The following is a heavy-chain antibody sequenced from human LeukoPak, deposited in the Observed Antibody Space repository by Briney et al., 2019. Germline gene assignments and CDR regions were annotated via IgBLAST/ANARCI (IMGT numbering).Heavy chain of an antibody. CDR2: ISGGGVTT. CDR1: GFTSIAYA. D-gene: IGHD3-16*01. J-gene: IGHJ6*02. CDR3: ARNQQLGGHSYYYYGMDV. V-gene: IGHV3-23*01. Sequence: EGSLRLSCVGSGFTSIAYALTWARQAPGKGLEWVSGISGGGVTTYYADSVKGRFTISRDNSKNTLYLQMNSLRADDTAIYYCARNQQLGGHSYYYYGMDVWGQGTTVTVSS.